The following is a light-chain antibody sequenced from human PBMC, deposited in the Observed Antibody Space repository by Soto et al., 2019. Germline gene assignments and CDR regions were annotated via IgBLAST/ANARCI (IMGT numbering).Light chain of an antibody. Sequence: QSALTQPASVSGSPGQSITISCTGTSSDIGGYNYVSWYQQHPGKVPKLIIFEVSTRPSGVSNRFSGSKSGNTASLTISGLQADDEADYYCSSFTSRSTLVFATGTKVTVL. CDR2: EVS. V-gene: IGLV2-14*01. CDR1: SSDIGGYNY. CDR3: SSFTSRSTLV. J-gene: IGLJ1*01.